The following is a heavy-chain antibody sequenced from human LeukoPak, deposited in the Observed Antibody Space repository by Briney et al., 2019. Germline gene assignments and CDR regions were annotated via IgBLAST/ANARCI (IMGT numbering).Heavy chain of an antibody. D-gene: IGHD5-18*01. V-gene: IGHV3-74*01. CDR2: INSDGSTT. CDR3: ARTLYSYGHFDY. J-gene: IGHJ4*02. Sequence: GGSLRLSCAASGFTFSSYWMHWVRQAPGKGLVWVSNINSDGSTTTYADSVKGRFTISRDNAENTLYLQMNSLRVEDTAVYYCARTLYSYGHFDYWGQGTLATVSS. CDR1: GFTFSSYW.